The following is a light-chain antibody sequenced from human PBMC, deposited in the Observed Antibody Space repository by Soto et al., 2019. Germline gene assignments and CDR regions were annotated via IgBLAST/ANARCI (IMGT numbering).Light chain of an antibody. V-gene: IGKV3D-11*01. CDR2: DAP. CDR1: QGVSSV. Sequence: EIVLTQSPATLSLSPGERATLSCRASQGVSSVLDWCQRKPGQAPRLLIYDAPNRATGIPARFSGSGPGTYFSISISSLEHEDFGVFYCQHLSNCHELTVGGGTKMEI. CDR3: QHLSNCHELT. J-gene: IGKJ4*01.